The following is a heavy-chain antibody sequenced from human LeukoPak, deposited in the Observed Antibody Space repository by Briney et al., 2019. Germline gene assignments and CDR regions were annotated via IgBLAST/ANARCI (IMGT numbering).Heavy chain of an antibody. CDR3: ARGGWLGKPQRVDY. CDR2: IYSGGRT. D-gene: IGHD6-19*01. Sequence: GGSLRLSCVASGLTVRSNYMSWVRQAPGKGLEWVSVIYSGGRTYYADAVKGRFTMSRDNSKNTVYLQMNSLTAEDTAVYYCARGGWLGKPQRVDYWGQGTLVTVSS. V-gene: IGHV3-53*01. CDR1: GLTVRSNY. J-gene: IGHJ4*02.